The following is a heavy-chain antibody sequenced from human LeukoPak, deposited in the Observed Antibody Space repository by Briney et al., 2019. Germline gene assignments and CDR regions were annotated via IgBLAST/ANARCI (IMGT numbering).Heavy chain of an antibody. CDR1: GFTFSSYG. CDR3: ARVIYYYYDSLGFNDY. D-gene: IGHD3-22*01. J-gene: IGHJ4*02. V-gene: IGHV3-33*01. CDR2: IWYDGSNK. Sequence: PGGSLRLSCAASGFTFSSYGMHWVRQAPGKGLEWVAVIWYDGSNKYYADSVKGRFTISRDNSKNTLYLQMNSLRAEDTAVYYCARVIYYYYDSLGFNDYWGQGTLVTVSS.